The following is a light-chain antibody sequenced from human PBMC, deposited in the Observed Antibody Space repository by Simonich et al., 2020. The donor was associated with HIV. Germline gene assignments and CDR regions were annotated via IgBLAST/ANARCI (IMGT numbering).Light chain of an antibody. Sequence: EIVLTQSPGTLSLSPGERATLSCRASQSVSSSQLAWYQQKPGLAPRLLIYDAFSRATGIPDRCSGSGSGTDFTLTISRLEPEDFAVYYCQQYGNSPITFGQGTRLEIK. V-gene: IGKV3D-20*01. CDR1: QSVSSSQ. J-gene: IGKJ5*01. CDR2: DAF. CDR3: QQYGNSPIT.